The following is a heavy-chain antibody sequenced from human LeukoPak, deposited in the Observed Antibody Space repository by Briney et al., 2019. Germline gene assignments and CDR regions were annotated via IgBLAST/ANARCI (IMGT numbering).Heavy chain of an antibody. V-gene: IGHV1-46*01. CDR1: VYTFTSNY. CDR3: ARDQEGFDY. J-gene: IGHJ4*02. CDR2: IYPRDGST. Sequence: SSVTVSCKASVYTFTSNYIHWVRQAPGQGLEWMGMIYPRDGSTSYAQKFPGRVTVTRDTSTSTVHMELSGLRSEDKAVYYCARDQEGFDYWGQGTLVTVSS.